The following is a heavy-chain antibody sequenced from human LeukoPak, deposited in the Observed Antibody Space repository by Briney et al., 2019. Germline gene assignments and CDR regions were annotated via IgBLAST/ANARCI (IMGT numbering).Heavy chain of an antibody. Sequence: AETLSLTCTVSGYSISSGYYWGWIRQPPGKGLEWIGSIYYSGSTYYNPSLQSRVTISVDTSKNQFSLKLSSVTAADTAVYYCAGHCGGGSCYSQGFDPWGQGTLVTVSS. D-gene: IGHD2-15*01. CDR2: IYYSGST. CDR1: GYSISSGYY. J-gene: IGHJ5*02. V-gene: IGHV4-38-2*02. CDR3: AGHCGGGSCYSQGFDP.